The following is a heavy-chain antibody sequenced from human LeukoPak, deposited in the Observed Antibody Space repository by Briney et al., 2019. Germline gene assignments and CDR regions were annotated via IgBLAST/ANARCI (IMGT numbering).Heavy chain of an antibody. CDR1: GGSFSGYY. V-gene: IGHV4-34*01. Sequence: SETLSLTCAVYGGSFSGYYWSWIRQPPGKGLEWIGEINHSGSTNYNPSLKSRVTISVDTSKNQFTLKLSSVTAADTAVYYCARGRGSFDYWGQGTLVTVSS. D-gene: IGHD3-16*01. CDR3: ARGRGSFDY. J-gene: IGHJ4*02. CDR2: INHSGST.